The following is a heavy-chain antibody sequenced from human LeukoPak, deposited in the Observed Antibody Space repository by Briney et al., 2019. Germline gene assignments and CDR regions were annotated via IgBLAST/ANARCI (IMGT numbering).Heavy chain of an antibody. CDR2: IYYSGST. CDR3: ATHSYGLDY. CDR1: GGSISSYY. Sequence: SETLSLSCTVSGGSISSYYWSWIRQPPGKGLEWIGYIYYSGSTNYNPSLKSRVTISVDTSKSQFSLKLSSVTAADTAVYYCATHSYGLDYWGQGTLVTVSS. V-gene: IGHV4-59*01. J-gene: IGHJ4*02. D-gene: IGHD5-18*01.